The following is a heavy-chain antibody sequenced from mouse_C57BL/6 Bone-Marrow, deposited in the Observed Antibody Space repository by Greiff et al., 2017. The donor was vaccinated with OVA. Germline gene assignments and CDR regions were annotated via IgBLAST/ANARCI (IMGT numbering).Heavy chain of an antibody. CDR2: INSDGGST. CDR1: EYEFPSHD. Sequence: VQLQQSGGGLVQPGESLKLSCESNEYEFPSHDMSWVRKTPEKRLELVAAINSDGGSTYYPDTMERRFIISRDNTKKTLYLQMSSLRSEDTALYYCARRLRRDYWYFDVWGTGTTVTVSS. CDR3: ARRLRRDYWYFDV. J-gene: IGHJ1*03. D-gene: IGHD2-4*01. V-gene: IGHV5-2*01.